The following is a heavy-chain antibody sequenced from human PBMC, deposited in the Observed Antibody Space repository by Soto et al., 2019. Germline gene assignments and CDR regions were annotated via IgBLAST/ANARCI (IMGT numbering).Heavy chain of an antibody. CDR1: GGSFSGDY. J-gene: IGHJ4*02. CDR3: ARAGIRSSFDY. CDR2: INHSGST. D-gene: IGHD6-6*01. V-gene: IGHV4-34*01. Sequence: QVQLQQWGAGLLKPSETLSLTCAVYGGSFSGDYWSWIRQPPGQGLEWIGEINHSGSTNYNPSLKRRFTISVDTSNNQVALKLSSVTAADTSVYYCARAGIRSSFDYLGQGTLVTVSS.